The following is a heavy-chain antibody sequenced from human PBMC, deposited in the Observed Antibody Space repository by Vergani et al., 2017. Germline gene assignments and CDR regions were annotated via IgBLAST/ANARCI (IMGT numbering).Heavy chain of an antibody. CDR1: GYTFTGHY. D-gene: IGHD6-6*01. Sequence: QVQLVQSGAEGKKPGASVKVSCKASGYTFTGHYLHWVRQAPGQGLDWMGWITPKSGGTNYAQKFQGKVTMTRYKSISTAYMELSRLRSDDTAVYYCAVYSSSCVGFDYWGQGTLVTVSS. V-gene: IGHV1-2*02. CDR3: AVYSSSCVGFDY. CDR2: ITPKSGGT. J-gene: IGHJ4*02.